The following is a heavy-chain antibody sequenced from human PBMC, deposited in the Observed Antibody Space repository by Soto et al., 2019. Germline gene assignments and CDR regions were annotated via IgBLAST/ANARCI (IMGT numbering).Heavy chain of an antibody. CDR2: ITGSSDIT. CDR3: SKCALQSFYMDV. V-gene: IGHV3-23*01. CDR1: GFAFSNHV. D-gene: IGHD3-16*01. J-gene: IGHJ6*03. Sequence: EVQLLESGGGLVQPGGSLRLSSAASGFAFSNHVMTWVRQAPGKGLEWVSGITGSSDITTYADSVKGRFTISRDNSKNTLYLQINILRSEDTAIYFCSKCALQSFYMDVWGKGGTVTVCS.